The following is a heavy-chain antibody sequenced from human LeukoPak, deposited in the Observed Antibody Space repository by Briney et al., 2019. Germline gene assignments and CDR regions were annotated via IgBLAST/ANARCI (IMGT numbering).Heavy chain of an antibody. CDR2: IYHSGST. CDR1: GYSISSGYY. D-gene: IGHD6-13*01. Sequence: MPSETLSLTCTVSGYSISSGYYWGWIRQPPGKGLEWIGSIYHSGSTYYNPSLKGRVTISVDTSKNQFSLKLSSVTAADTAVYYCARADYSSTWSHDYYYMDVWGKGTTVTVSS. J-gene: IGHJ6*03. V-gene: IGHV4-38-2*02. CDR3: ARADYSSTWSHDYYYMDV.